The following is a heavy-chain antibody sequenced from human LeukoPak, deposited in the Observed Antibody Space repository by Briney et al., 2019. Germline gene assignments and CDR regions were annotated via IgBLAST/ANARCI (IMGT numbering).Heavy chain of an antibody. J-gene: IGHJ4*02. CDR3: ARVGDILTGYPYYFDY. CDR1: GYTFTSYG. Sequence: ASVKVSCKASGYTFTSYGISWVRQAPGQGLEWMGWINFYNGNIDYAQKLQGRVTMTTDTPTSTAYMELRSLRSDDTAVYHCARVGDILTGYPYYFDYWGQGTLVTVSS. D-gene: IGHD3-9*01. V-gene: IGHV1-18*01. CDR2: INFYNGNI.